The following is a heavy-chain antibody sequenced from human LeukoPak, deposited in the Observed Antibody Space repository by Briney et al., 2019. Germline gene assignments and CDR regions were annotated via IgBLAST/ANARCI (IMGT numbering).Heavy chain of an antibody. CDR1: GSTFSTYW. CDR3: ASARAYGWFDP. V-gene: IGHV3-74*01. CDR2: ANSDGSST. J-gene: IGHJ5*02. Sequence: GGSLRLSCAASGSTFSTYWMHWVRQAPGKGLVWVSRANSDGSSTHYADSVKGRYTISRDNAKNTLYLQMNSLRAEDTAVYYCASARAYGWFDPWGQGTLVTVSS. D-gene: IGHD3-10*01.